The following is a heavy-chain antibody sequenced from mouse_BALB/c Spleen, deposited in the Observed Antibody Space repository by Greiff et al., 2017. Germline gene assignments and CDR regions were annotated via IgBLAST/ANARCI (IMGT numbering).Heavy chain of an antibody. J-gene: IGHJ1*01. CDR2: ISYSGST. Sequence: VQLKESGPSLVKPSQTLSLTCSVTGDSITSGYWNWIRKFPGNKLEYMGYISYSGSTYYNPSLKSRISITRDTSKNQYYLQLNSVTTEDTATYYCARCFGNYPSYWYFDVWGAGTTVTVSS. CDR3: ARCFGNYPSYWYFDV. V-gene: IGHV3-8*02. D-gene: IGHD2-1*01. CDR1: GDSITSGY.